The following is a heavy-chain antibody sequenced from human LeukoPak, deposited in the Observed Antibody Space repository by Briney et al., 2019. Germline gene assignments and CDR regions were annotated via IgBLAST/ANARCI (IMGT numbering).Heavy chain of an antibody. CDR3: ARGSSSWGRSFDY. CDR2: MNPNSGNT. Sequence: ASVKVSCKASGYTFTSYDINWVRQATRQGLEWMGWMNPNSGNTGYAQRFQGRVTITRDTSISTAYMELSSLRSEDTAVYYCARGSSSWGRSFDYWGQGTLVTVSS. V-gene: IGHV1-8*03. J-gene: IGHJ4*02. D-gene: IGHD6-13*01. CDR1: GYTFTSYD.